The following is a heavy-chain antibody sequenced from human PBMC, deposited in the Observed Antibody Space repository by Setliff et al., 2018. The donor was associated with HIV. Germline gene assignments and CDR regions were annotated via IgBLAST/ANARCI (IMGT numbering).Heavy chain of an antibody. V-gene: IGHV4-61*09. CDR1: GGIISSDSFF. CDR2: ISATGST. Sequence: PSETLSLTCTVSGGIISSDSFFWSWIRQPAGKGLEWIGHISATGSTNYNPSLKSRVTISVDMSKNQFSLKLNSVTAADTAVYHCARGDTYYHDSSGYVKSALDCFDVWGQGTMVTVSS. J-gene: IGHJ3*01. CDR3: ARGDTYYHDSSGYVKSALDCFDV. D-gene: IGHD3-22*01.